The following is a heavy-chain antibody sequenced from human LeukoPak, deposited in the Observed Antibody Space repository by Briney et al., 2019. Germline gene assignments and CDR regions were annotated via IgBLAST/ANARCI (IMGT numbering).Heavy chain of an antibody. J-gene: IGHJ4*02. Sequence: SETLSLTRTVSGYSISSGFYWGWIRQPPGKGLEWIGSIYHSGSTYYDPSLKSLVTISVDTSKNQFSLKLSSVTAAEAAVYYCASLVRGVAPFDYWGQGTLVTVSS. CDR1: GYSISSGFY. CDR3: ASLVRGVAPFDY. CDR2: IYHSGST. V-gene: IGHV4-38-2*02. D-gene: IGHD3-10*01.